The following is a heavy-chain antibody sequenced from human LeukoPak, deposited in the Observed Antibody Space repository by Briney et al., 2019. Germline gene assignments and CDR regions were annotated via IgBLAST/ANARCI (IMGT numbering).Heavy chain of an antibody. D-gene: IGHD4-11*01. Sequence: ASVKVSCXASGYTFTSYGISWVRQAPGQGLEWMEWISDYNGNTNYAQKLQGRVTMTTDTSTSTAYMELRSLRSDDTAVYYCARDLYRDSLPVSWFDPWGQGTLVTVSS. CDR1: GYTFTSYG. V-gene: IGHV1-18*01. J-gene: IGHJ5*02. CDR3: ARDLYRDSLPVSWFDP. CDR2: ISDYNGNT.